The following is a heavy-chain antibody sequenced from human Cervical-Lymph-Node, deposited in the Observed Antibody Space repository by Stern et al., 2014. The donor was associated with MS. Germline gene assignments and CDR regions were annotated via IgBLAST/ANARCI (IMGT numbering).Heavy chain of an antibody. J-gene: IGHJ5*02. V-gene: IGHV1-2*02. CDR1: GYNFIAYY. D-gene: IGHD6-13*01. CDR3: ARGVVEYSNSWADP. CDR2: MNPNTGGT. Sequence: QDQLVQSGAEVKKSGASVKVSCKTSGYNFIAYYMHWVRQAPGQGPEWMGWMNPNTGGTHYAQKFQGRVTMTGDPSIRTAYMELTGLTSDDTAVYYCARGVVEYSNSWADPWGQGSLVTVSS.